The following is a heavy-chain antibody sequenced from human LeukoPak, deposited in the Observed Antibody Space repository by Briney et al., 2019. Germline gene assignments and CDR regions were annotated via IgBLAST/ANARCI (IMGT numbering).Heavy chain of an antibody. J-gene: IGHJ4*02. D-gene: IGHD6-13*01. CDR2: INHSGST. CDR3: ARGSIAAAVDY. Sequence: SETLSLTCAVYGGSFSGYYWSWIRQPPGKGLEWIGEINHSGSTNYNPSLKSRVTISVDTSKNQFSLRLSSVTAADTAVYYCARGSIAAAVDYWGQGTLVTVSS. V-gene: IGHV4-34*01. CDR1: GGSFSGYY.